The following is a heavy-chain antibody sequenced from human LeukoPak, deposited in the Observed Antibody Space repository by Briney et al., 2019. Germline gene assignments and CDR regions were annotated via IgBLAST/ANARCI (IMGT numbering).Heavy chain of an antibody. V-gene: IGHV3-30-3*01. CDR2: ISYDGSNK. CDR3: AGSGSGYYGMDV. J-gene: IGHJ6*02. CDR1: GFTFSSYA. Sequence: GGSLRLSCAASGFTFSSYAMHWVRQAPGKGLEWVAVISYDGSNKYYADSVKGRFTISRGNSKNTLYLQMNSLRAEDTAVYYCAGSGSGYYGMDVWGQGTTVTVSS. D-gene: IGHD3-10*01.